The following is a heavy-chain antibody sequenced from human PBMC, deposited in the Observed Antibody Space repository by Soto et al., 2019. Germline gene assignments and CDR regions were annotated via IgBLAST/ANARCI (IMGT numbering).Heavy chain of an antibody. Sequence: QVQLQESGPGLVKPSQTLSLTCTVSGGSISSGDYYWSWIRQPPGKGLEWIGYIYYSGSTYYNPSLKSRVTISVDTAKNQFALKLSSVTAADTAVYYCAATVVAAGWFDPWGQGTLVTVSS. D-gene: IGHD2-15*01. CDR3: AATVVAAGWFDP. CDR2: IYYSGST. CDR1: GGSISSGDYY. V-gene: IGHV4-30-4*01. J-gene: IGHJ5*02.